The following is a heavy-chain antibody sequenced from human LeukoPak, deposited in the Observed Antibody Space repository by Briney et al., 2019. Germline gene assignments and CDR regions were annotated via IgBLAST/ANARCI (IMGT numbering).Heavy chain of an antibody. J-gene: IGHJ4*02. CDR3: ARSTVAGTCDY. D-gene: IGHD6-19*01. Sequence: GGSLRLSCAASGFTFSSDWMSWVRQAPGKGLEWVANIKQDGSEKHYVDSVKGRFTISRDNAKNSLYLQMNSLRAEDTAVYYCARSTVAGTCDYWGQGTLVTVSS. V-gene: IGHV3-7*01. CDR2: IKQDGSEK. CDR1: GFTFSSDW.